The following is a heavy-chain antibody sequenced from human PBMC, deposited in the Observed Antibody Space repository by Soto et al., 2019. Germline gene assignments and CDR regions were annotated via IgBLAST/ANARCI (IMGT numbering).Heavy chain of an antibody. D-gene: IGHD2-15*01. CDR2: IYYSGST. V-gene: IGHV4-31*03. CDR1: GGSISSGGYY. CDR3: AKASGAGWWSLADYFDY. J-gene: IGHJ4*02. Sequence: PSETLSLTCTVSGGSISSGGYYWSWIRQHPGKGLEWIGYIYYSGSTYYNPSLKSRVTISVDTSKNQFSLKLSSVTAADTAVYYCAKASGAGWWSLADYFDYWGQGTLVTAPQ.